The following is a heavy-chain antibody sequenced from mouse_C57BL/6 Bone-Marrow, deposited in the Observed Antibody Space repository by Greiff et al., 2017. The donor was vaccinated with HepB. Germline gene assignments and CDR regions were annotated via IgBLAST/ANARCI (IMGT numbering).Heavy chain of an antibody. Sequence: EVQLQQSGAELVRPGASVKLSCTASGFNIKDDYMHWVKQRPEQGLEWIGWIDPENGDTEYASKFQGKATITADTSSNTAYLQLSSLTSEDTAVYYCTTDARRAWFAYWGQGTLVTVSA. V-gene: IGHV14-4*01. CDR3: TTDARRAWFAY. J-gene: IGHJ3*01. CDR2: IDPENGDT. CDR1: GFNIKDDY.